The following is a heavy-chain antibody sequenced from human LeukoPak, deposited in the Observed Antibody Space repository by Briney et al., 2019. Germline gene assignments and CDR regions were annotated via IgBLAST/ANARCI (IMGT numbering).Heavy chain of an antibody. D-gene: IGHD3-22*01. CDR1: GYTFTSYG. CDR2: SSAYNGNT. Sequence: ASVKVSCKASGYTFTSYGISWVRQALGQGLEWMGWSSAYNGNTNYAQKVQGRVTMTEDTSTDTAYMELSSLRSEDTAVYYCATHSSAYYYVNPLWQHWGQGTLVTVSS. CDR3: ATHSSAYYYVNPLWQH. J-gene: IGHJ1*01. V-gene: IGHV1-18*01.